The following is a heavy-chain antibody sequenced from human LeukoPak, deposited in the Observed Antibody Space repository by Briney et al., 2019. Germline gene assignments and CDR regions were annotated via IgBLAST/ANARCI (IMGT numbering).Heavy chain of an antibody. CDR2: IKSKTDGGTK. Sequence: GGSLRLSCAAAGFTFSNAWMSWVRQAPGKGLEWVGRIKSKTDGGTKDYAAPVKGRFTIARDDSKNTLYLQMNSLKTEDTAVYYCTTVHYDYVWGSYRDDYWGQGTLVTVSS. CDR3: TTVHYDYVWGSYRDDY. V-gene: IGHV3-15*01. D-gene: IGHD3-16*02. J-gene: IGHJ4*02. CDR1: GFTFSNAW.